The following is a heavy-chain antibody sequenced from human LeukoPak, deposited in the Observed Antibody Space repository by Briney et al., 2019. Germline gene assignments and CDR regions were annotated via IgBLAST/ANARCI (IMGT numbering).Heavy chain of an antibody. CDR2: ISGSGGST. Sequence: GGSLRLSCAASGFTLSSYAMSWVRQAPGKGLEWVSAISGSGGSTYYADSVKGRFTISRDNSKNTLYLQMNSLRAEDTAVYYCAKASDFWSGYGDYWGQGTLVTVSS. CDR1: GFTLSSYA. CDR3: AKASDFWSGYGDY. D-gene: IGHD3-3*01. J-gene: IGHJ4*02. V-gene: IGHV3-23*01.